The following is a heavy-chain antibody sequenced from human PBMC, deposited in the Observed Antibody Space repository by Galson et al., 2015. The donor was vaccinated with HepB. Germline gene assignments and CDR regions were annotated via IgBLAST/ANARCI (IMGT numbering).Heavy chain of an antibody. CDR1: GWSFSGYC. D-gene: IGHD3-3*01. Sequence: LSLTCPVYGWSFSGYCWSWIRQPPGKGLEWIGEINHSGSTNYNPSLKSRVTIPVDTSKNQFSLKLSSVTAADTAVYYCARGGCDFWSGPLYYMDVWGKGTTVTVSS. V-gene: IGHV4-34*01. CDR3: ARGGCDFWSGPLYYMDV. J-gene: IGHJ6*03. CDR2: INHSGST.